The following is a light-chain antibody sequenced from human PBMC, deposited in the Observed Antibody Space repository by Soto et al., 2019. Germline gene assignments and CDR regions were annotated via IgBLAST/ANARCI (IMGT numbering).Light chain of an antibody. V-gene: IGKV3-20*01. J-gene: IGKJ2*01. CDR2: GSS. Sequence: EVVLTQSPGTLSLSPGEGATLSCRVSQTLSSAYLAWYQQKPGQAPRLLISGSSIRATGIPDRFSGGGSGTAFTLTTTRLEPEDFAVYYFQQYITSPYTFGQGTKLEIK. CDR1: QTLSSAY. CDR3: QQYITSPYT.